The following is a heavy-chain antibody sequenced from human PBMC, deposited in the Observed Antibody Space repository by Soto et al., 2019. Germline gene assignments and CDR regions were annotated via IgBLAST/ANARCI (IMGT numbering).Heavy chain of an antibody. V-gene: IGHV4-59*08. J-gene: IGHJ6*04. CDR2: IYSSGST. CDR1: GGSISNSY. D-gene: IGHD3-10*01. CDR3: ARHSPPFFYGSGLWDV. Sequence: PSETLSLTCTVSGGSISNSYWSWIRQSPGKGLEWIGYIYSSGSTNYNPSLKSRVTISLDTSKNHFSLKLSSLIAADTAVYYCARHSPPFFYGSGLWDVWGKGTRVTVPS.